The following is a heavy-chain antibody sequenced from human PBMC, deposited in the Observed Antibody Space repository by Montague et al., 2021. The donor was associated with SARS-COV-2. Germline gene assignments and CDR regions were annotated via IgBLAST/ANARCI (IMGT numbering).Heavy chain of an antibody. D-gene: IGHD3-9*01. V-gene: IGHV2-70*11. J-gene: IGHJ6*02. CDR1: GFSLSTSGMC. Sequence: PALVKPTQTLTLTCTFSGFSLSTSGMCVSWIRQPPGKALEWLARIDWDDDKYYSTSLKTRLTISKDTSKNQVVLTMTNMDPVDTATYYCARIPYDSLTGRIYGMDVWGQGTTVTVSS. CDR2: IDWDDDK. CDR3: ARIPYDSLTGRIYGMDV.